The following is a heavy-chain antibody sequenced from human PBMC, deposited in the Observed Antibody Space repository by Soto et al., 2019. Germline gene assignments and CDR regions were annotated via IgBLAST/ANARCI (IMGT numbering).Heavy chain of an antibody. CDR3: AKDRVIVVASQAAPVGS. CDR2: ISGSGGST. J-gene: IGHJ5*02. Sequence: GGSLRLSCAASGFTFSSYVMTWARQAPGKGLEWVSAISGSGGSTYYADSVKGRFTISRDNSENTLYLQMNSLRVEDTAVYYCAKDRVIVVASQAAPVGSWGQGTLVTVSS. V-gene: IGHV3-23*01. D-gene: IGHD2-15*01. CDR1: GFTFSSYV.